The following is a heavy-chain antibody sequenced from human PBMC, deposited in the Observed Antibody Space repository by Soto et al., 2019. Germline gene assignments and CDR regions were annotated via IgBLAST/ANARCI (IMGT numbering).Heavy chain of an antibody. CDR2: ISYDGSNK. J-gene: IGHJ4*02. V-gene: IGHV3-30*18. Sequence: QVQLVESGGGVVQPGRSLRLSCAASGFTFSSYGMHWVRQAPGKGLEWVAVISYDGSNKYYADSVKGRFTISRDNSKNTLYLQMNSLRAEDTAVHYCAKELELGTFDYWGQGTLVTVSS. D-gene: IGHD7-27*01. CDR1: GFTFSSYG. CDR3: AKELELGTFDY.